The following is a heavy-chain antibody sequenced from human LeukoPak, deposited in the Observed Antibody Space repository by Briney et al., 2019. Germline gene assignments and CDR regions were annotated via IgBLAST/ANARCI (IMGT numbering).Heavy chain of an antibody. V-gene: IGHV3-23*01. D-gene: IGHD1-26*01. J-gene: IGHJ4*02. CDR3: ARDRIGSFDY. CDR2: VSGSGSKT. Sequence: ETLSLTCAVSGGSISSSNWWSWVRQAPGKGLEWVSGVSGSGSKTFYADSVKGRFTISRDNSKNTVFLQMNNLRAEDTAVYYCARDRIGSFDYWGQGTPVTVSS. CDR1: GGSISSSN.